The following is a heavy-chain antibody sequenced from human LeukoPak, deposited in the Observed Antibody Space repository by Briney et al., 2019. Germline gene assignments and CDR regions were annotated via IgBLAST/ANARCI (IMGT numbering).Heavy chain of an antibody. V-gene: IGHV5-51*01. D-gene: IGHD3-3*01. CDR3: ARVITIFGVVKGPFDI. CDR2: IYPGDSET. J-gene: IGHJ3*02. CDR1: GYSFTTYW. Sequence: GESLKISCKGPGYSFTTYWIGWVRQMPGKGLDWMGIIYPGDSETRYSPPFQGQVTMSVDKSISTAYLQWSSLKASDTAIYYCARVITIFGVVKGPFDIWGQGTLVTVSS.